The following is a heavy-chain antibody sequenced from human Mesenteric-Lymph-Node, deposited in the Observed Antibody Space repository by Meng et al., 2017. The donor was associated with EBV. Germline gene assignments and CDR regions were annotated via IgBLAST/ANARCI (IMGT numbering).Heavy chain of an antibody. CDR3: TRGARDYYDSTGYYYDS. CDR1: SGSISSGGYS. Sequence: QWPLQESRSRLVKPSQTLSLTCAVSSGSISSGGYSWNWIRQPPGGGLEWLGYISHSGTSSYNPSLKSRVTISEDRSNNQFSLKLTSVTAADTAIYFCTRGARDYYDSTGYYYDSWGQGILVTVSS. CDR2: ISHSGTS. J-gene: IGHJ5*01. D-gene: IGHD3-22*01. V-gene: IGHV4-30-2*01.